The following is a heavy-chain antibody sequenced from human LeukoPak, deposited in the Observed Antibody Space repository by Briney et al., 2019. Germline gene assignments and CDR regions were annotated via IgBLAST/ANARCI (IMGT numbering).Heavy chain of an antibody. D-gene: IGHD3-3*01. Sequence: PGGSLRLSCAASGFTFSSYWMSWVRQAPGKGLEWVANIKQDGSEKYYVDSVKGRFTISRDNAKNSLYLQMNSLRAEDTAVYYCASSRGLTIYAFDIWGQGTMVTVSS. CDR1: GFTFSSYW. V-gene: IGHV3-7*01. CDR3: ASSRGLTIYAFDI. CDR2: IKQDGSEK. J-gene: IGHJ3*02.